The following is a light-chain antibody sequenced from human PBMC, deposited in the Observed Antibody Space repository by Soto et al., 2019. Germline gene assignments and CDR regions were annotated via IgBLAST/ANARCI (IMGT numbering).Light chain of an antibody. CDR2: AAS. J-gene: IGKJ1*01. V-gene: IGKV1-39*01. CDR3: QQSYSTPPT. CDR1: QSISTY. Sequence: DIQMTQSPSSLSASVGDRVTITCRASQSISTYLNWYQQNPGKAPKVLIYAASNLQSGVPSRFRGSGSGTDFTLTISSLQPEDFATYYCQQSYSTPPTFGQGTKVEIK.